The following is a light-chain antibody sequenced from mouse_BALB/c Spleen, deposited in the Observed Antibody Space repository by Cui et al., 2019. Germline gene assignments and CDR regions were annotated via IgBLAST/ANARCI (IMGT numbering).Light chain of an antibody. CDR1: QDVGTA. Sequence: DIVMTQSHKFMSTSVGDRVSITCKASQDVGTAVAWYKQKPGQSPKLLIYWASTRHTGVPDRFTGSGSGTDFTLTISNVQSEDLADYFCQQYSSYRTFGGGTKLEIK. CDR2: WAS. J-gene: IGKJ1*01. V-gene: IGKV6-23*01. CDR3: QQYSSYRT.